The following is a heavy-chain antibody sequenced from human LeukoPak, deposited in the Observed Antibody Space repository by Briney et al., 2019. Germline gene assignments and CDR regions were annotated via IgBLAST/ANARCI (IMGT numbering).Heavy chain of an antibody. J-gene: IGHJ5*02. CDR2: ISANNGNT. CDR1: GYTFTIYG. D-gene: IGHD2-8*01. Sequence: ASVKVSFKASGYTFTIYGISWVRQAPGQGGEWMGWISANNGNTNYAQKFQGRVTMTTETSTSTAYMELRSLRSDDTAVYYCARDRGYCKKGVCHREWFDPWGQGALVTVSS. CDR3: ARDRGYCKKGVCHREWFDP. V-gene: IGHV1-18*01.